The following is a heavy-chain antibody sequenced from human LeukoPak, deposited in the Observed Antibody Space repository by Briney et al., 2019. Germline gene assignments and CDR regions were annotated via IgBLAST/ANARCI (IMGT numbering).Heavy chain of an antibody. D-gene: IGHD3-16*02. Sequence: GASVKVSCKASGYTFTDYYIHWVRQAPGHGLEWMGWVNPHSGGTNFAQGFRGKVTMTRDMSTTTDYMELSSLRSEDTAVYYCARDNSVGDIAWWFDPWGQGTLVTVSS. CDR3: ARDNSVGDIAWWFDP. CDR2: VNPHSGGT. CDR1: GYTFTDYY. V-gene: IGHV1-2*02. J-gene: IGHJ5*02.